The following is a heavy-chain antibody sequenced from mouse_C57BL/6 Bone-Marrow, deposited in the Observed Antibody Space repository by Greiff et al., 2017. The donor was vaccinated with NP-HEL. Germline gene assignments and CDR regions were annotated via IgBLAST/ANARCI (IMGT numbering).Heavy chain of an antibody. CDR3: ARGGAQSLTKYYYAKEG. V-gene: IGHV2-2*01. D-gene: IGHD1-3*01. CDR2: IWSGGST. J-gene: IGHJ4*01. CDR1: GFSLTSYG. Sequence: VQLQQSGPGLVQPSQSLSITCTVSGFSLTSYGVHWVRQSPGKGLEWLGVIWSGGSTDYNAAFISRLSISKDNSKSQVFFQKNSLHTDDTDIYYCARGGAQSLTKYYYAKEGRGKGTSVTV.